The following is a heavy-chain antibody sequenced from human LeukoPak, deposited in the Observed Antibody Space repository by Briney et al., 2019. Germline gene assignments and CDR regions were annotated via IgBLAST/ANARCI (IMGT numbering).Heavy chain of an antibody. CDR1: GGSISIYY. Sequence: SETLSLTCTVSGGSISIYYWSWIRQPPGKGLERIGYIYNSGSTNYNPSLKSRVTISVDTSKNQFSLKLTSVTAADTAVYYCTRGWSSGGAFDIWGQGTMVTVSS. D-gene: IGHD6-19*01. J-gene: IGHJ3*02. CDR3: TRGWSSGGAFDI. CDR2: IYNSGST. V-gene: IGHV4-59*08.